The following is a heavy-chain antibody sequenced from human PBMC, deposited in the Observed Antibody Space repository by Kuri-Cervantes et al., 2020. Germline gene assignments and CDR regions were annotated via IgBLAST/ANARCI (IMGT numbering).Heavy chain of an antibody. Sequence: ESLKISCAVSTYSISSGYNWGWIRQPPGKGLEWIGHISPSGSPTYNPSLRSRVSISVDTSKNQFSLKLSSVTAADTAVYYCAREPAAGALWFDPWGQGTLVTVSS. CDR3: AREPAAGALWFDP. CDR2: ISPSGSP. CDR1: TYSISSGYN. D-gene: IGHD6-13*01. V-gene: IGHV4-38-2*02. J-gene: IGHJ5*02.